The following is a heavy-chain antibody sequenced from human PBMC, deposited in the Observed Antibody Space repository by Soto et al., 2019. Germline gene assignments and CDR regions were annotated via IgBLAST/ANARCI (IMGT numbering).Heavy chain of an antibody. J-gene: IGHJ4*02. D-gene: IGHD3-10*01. CDR2: FDPEDGET. CDR3: AAIAFGGPSTVPCFDY. V-gene: IGHV1-24*01. CDR1: GYTLTELS. Sequence: ASVKVSCKVSGYTLTELSMHWVRQAPGKGLEWMGGFDPEDGETIYAQKFQGRVTMTEDTSTDTAYMELSSLRSEDTAVYYCAAIAFGGPSTVPCFDYWGQGTLVTVSS.